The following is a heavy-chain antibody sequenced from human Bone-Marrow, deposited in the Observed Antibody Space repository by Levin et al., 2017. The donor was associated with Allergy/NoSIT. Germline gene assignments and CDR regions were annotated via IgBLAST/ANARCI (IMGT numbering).Heavy chain of an antibody. CDR1: GFTFSTFG. Sequence: PGGSLRLSCAASGFTFSTFGVNWVRQIPGKGLEWVASISSGGNDIYYADSGKGRFTISRDNAKHSLYLQMNSLRAEDTAVYYCARDRTFGILRNYGLGVWGQGTTVTVSS. CDR3: ARDRTFGILRNYGLGV. V-gene: IGHV3-21*01. J-gene: IGHJ6*02. D-gene: IGHD3-16*01. CDR2: ISSGGNDI.